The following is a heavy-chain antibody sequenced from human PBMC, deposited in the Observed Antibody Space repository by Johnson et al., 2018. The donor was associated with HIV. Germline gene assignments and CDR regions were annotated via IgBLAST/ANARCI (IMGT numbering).Heavy chain of an antibody. V-gene: IGHV3-30*02. CDR2: IRYDGSNK. D-gene: IGHD3-10*01. CDR3: AKDRDYYGSGLI. J-gene: IGHJ3*02. Sequence: QVQLVESGGGVVQPGRSLRLSCAASGFTFSSYGMHWVRQAPGKGLEWVAFIRYDGSNKYYADSVNGRFTISRDNSKNTLYLQMNSLRAEDTAVYYCAKDRDYYGSGLIWGQGTMVTVSS. CDR1: GFTFSSYG.